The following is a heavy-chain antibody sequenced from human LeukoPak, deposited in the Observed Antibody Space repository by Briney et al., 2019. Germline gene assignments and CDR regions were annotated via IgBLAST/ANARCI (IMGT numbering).Heavy chain of an antibody. CDR1: GGSFSGYY. J-gene: IGHJ3*02. CDR2: INHSGST. V-gene: IGHV4-34*01. CDR3: ARGYRYCSSTSCYNRTFDI. Sequence: PSETLSFTCAVYGGSFSGYYWSWIRQPPGKGLEWIGEINHSGSTNYNPSLKSRVTISVDTSKNQFSLKLSSVTAADTAVYYCARGYRYCSSTSCYNRTFDIWGQGTMVTVSS. D-gene: IGHD2-2*02.